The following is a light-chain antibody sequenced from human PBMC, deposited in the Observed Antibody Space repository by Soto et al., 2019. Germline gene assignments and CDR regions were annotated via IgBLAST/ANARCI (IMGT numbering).Light chain of an antibody. Sequence: DIQMTQSPSSRSASVGDRVTITCRASQSISSYLNWNQQKPGKAPKLLIYAASSLQSGVPSRFSGSGSGTDFTLTISSLQPEDFATYYCQQSYSTPWTFGQGTKVEIK. J-gene: IGKJ1*01. CDR2: AAS. V-gene: IGKV1-39*01. CDR1: QSISSY. CDR3: QQSYSTPWT.